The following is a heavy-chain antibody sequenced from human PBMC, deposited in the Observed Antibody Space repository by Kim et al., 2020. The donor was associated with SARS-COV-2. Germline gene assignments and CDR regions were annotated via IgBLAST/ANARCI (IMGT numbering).Heavy chain of an antibody. D-gene: IGHD5-18*01. Sequence: YNPSLKSRIYISVDTSKNQFSLKLTSVTAADTAVYYCARHFGYNYGYIDYWGQGTLVTVSS. V-gene: IGHV4-39*01. J-gene: IGHJ4*02. CDR3: ARHFGYNYGYIDY.